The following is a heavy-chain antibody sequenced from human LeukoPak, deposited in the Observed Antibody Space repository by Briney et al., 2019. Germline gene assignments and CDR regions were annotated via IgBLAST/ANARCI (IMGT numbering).Heavy chain of an antibody. V-gene: IGHV1-18*01. Sequence: ASMKVSCKASGYTFTNYGISWVRQAPGQGLEWMGWITSYNGNTNYAQKLQDRVTMTADTSTSTAYMELRSLRSDDTAVYYCARAGKYSSTWYVDYWGQETLVTVSS. J-gene: IGHJ4*02. D-gene: IGHD6-13*01. CDR1: GYTFTNYG. CDR3: ARAGKYSSTWYVDY. CDR2: ITSYNGNT.